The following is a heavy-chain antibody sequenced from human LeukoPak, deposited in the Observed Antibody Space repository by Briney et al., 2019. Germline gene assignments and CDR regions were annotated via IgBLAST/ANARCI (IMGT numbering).Heavy chain of an antibody. CDR1: GYTFTSYA. D-gene: IGHD6-13*01. J-gene: IGHJ3*02. Sequence: VASVKVSCKASGYTFTSYAMHWVRQAPGQRLEWMGWINAGNGNTKYSQKFQGRVTITRDTSASTAYMELSSLRSEDTAVYYCARAIAEDAFDIWGQGTMVTVSS. CDR2: INAGNGNT. V-gene: IGHV1-3*01. CDR3: ARAIAEDAFDI.